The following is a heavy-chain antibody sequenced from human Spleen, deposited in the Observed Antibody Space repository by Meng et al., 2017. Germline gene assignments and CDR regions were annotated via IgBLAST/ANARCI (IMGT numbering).Heavy chain of an antibody. CDR2: ICHSGFT. J-gene: IGHJ5*02. D-gene: IGHD6-19*01. CDR3: VRSSAWVRTGFDP. Sequence: QPQLQEPGAGLVRPSEALSLPCSVSGGSISPSGYYWGWVRQPPGKGLEWIGSICHSGFTYYTPSLKSRVTVSIDTSRNQFSLWLTSVTAADTAVYYCVRSSAWVRTGFDPWGQGTLVTVSS. CDR1: GGSISPSGYY. V-gene: IGHV4-39*01.